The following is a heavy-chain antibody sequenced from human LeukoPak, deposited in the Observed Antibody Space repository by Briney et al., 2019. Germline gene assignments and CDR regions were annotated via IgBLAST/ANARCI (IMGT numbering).Heavy chain of an antibody. J-gene: IGHJ4*02. CDR3: ARRSSSYGTPPYDY. V-gene: IGHV3-21*01. CDR1: GFTFSSYS. Sequence: GGSLRLSCAASGFTFSSYSMNWVRQAPGKGLEWVSSISSSSSYIYYADSVKGRFTISRDNAKNSLYLQMNSLRAEDTAVYYCARRSSSYGTPPYDYRGQGTLVTVSS. D-gene: IGHD5-18*01. CDR2: ISSSSSYI.